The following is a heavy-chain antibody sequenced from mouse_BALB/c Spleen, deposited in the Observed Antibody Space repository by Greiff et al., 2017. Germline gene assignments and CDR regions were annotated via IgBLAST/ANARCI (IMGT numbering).Heavy chain of an antibody. J-gene: IGHJ4*01. D-gene: IGHD2-1*01. CDR1: GFTFSSFG. Sequence: EVQLVESGGGLVQPGGSRKLSCAASGFTFSSFGMHWVRQAPEKGLEWVAYISSGSSTIYYADTVKGRFTISRDNPKNTLFLQMTSLRSEDTAMYYCARGDGNYVAMDYWGQGTSVTVSS. CDR2: ISSGSSTI. CDR3: ARGDGNYVAMDY. V-gene: IGHV5-17*02.